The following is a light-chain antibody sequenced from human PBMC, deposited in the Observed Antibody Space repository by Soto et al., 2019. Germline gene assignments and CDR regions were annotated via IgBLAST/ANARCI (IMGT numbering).Light chain of an antibody. J-gene: IGKJ5*01. CDR1: QGISSY. CDR3: QQRHSYPIT. V-gene: IGKV1-9*01. Sequence: DIQLTQSPSFLSASVGDRVTITCRASQGISSYLAWYQQKPGKAPKLLIYAASTLQSGVPSRCSGSGSGTEFTLTISSLQPEDFATYYCQQRHSYPITFRQGTRLEIK. CDR2: AAS.